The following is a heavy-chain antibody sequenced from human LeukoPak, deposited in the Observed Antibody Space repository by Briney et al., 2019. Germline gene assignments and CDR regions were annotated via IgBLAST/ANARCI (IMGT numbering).Heavy chain of an antibody. CDR2: IWYDGSNK. V-gene: IGHV3-33*08. Sequence: GGSLRLSCAASGFTFSGSALHWVRQAPGKGLEWVAVIWYDGSNKYYADSVKGRFTISRDNSKNTLYLQMNSLRAEDTAVYYCARDHSSGWYSDYFDYWGQGTLVTVSS. J-gene: IGHJ4*02. CDR1: GFTFSGSA. CDR3: ARDHSSGWYSDYFDY. D-gene: IGHD6-19*01.